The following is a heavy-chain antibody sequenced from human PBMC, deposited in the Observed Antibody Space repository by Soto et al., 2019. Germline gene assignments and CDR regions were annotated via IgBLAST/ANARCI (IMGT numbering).Heavy chain of an antibody. V-gene: IGHV1-69*13. CDR2: IIPIFGTA. J-gene: IGHJ4*02. Sequence: VKVSCKASGGTFSSYAISWVRQAPGQGLEWMGGIIPIFGTANYAQKFQGRVTITADESTSTAYMELSSLRSEDTAVYYCARVGIRGIVATTYYFDYWGQGTLVTVSS. CDR1: GGTFSSYA. D-gene: IGHD5-12*01. CDR3: ARVGIRGIVATTYYFDY.